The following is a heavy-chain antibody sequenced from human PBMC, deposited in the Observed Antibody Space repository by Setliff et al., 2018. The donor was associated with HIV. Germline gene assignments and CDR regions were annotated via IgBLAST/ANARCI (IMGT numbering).Heavy chain of an antibody. CDR1: GDSFSSYD. Sequence: SVKVSCKASGDSFSSYDISWVRQAPGQGPEWMGRIIPIFVTPNYAQKFQGRVPISADESTATAYIELSSLASQDTAVYYCARDKGIREAASLDYWGQGSLVTVSS. D-gene: IGHD6-13*01. J-gene: IGHJ4*02. CDR3: ARDKGIREAASLDY. CDR2: IIPIFVTP. V-gene: IGHV1-69*13.